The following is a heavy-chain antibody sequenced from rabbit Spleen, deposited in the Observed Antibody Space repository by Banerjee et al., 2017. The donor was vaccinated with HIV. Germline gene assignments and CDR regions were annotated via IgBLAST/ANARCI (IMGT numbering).Heavy chain of an antibody. D-gene: IGHD5-1*01. CDR1: GFSFISVYY. J-gene: IGHJ4*01. CDR2: IAAGSSGST. V-gene: IGHV1S40*01. CDR3: ARDLVAAIGWNFNL. Sequence: QSLEESGGDLVKPGTSLTLTCTASGFSFISVYYMCWVRQAPGKGLEWIACIAAGSSGSTYYASWAKGRFTISKTSSTTVTLQMASLTDADTATYFCARDLVAAIGWNFNLWGQGTLVTVS.